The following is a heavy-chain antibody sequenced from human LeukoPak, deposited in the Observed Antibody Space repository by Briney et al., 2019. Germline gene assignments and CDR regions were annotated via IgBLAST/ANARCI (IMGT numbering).Heavy chain of an antibody. V-gene: IGHV3-69-1*01. CDR3: ARPLRGTYYGSGSYFDAFDI. CDR2: ISSSSYI. J-gene: IGHJ3*02. CDR1: GFTVSSNY. D-gene: IGHD3-10*01. Sequence: GGSLRLSCAASGFTVSSNYMSWVRQAPGKGLEWVSSISSSSYIYYADSVKGRFTISRDNAKNSLYLQMNSLRAEDTAVYYCARPLRGTYYGSGSYFDAFDIWGQGTMVTVSS.